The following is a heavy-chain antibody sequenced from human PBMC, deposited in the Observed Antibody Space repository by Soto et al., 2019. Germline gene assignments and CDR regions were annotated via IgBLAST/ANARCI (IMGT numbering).Heavy chain of an antibody. V-gene: IGHV1-69*13. CDR2: IIPIFGTA. CDR3: AYYYDSSGYYRLGYYYYGMDV. J-gene: IGHJ6*02. Sequence: ASVKVSCKASGGTFSSYAISWVRQAPGQGLEWMGGIIPIFGTANYAQKFQGRVTITADESTSTAYMELSSLRSEDTAVYYCAYYYDSSGYYRLGYYYYGMDVWGQGTTVTVSS. D-gene: IGHD3-22*01. CDR1: GGTFSSYA.